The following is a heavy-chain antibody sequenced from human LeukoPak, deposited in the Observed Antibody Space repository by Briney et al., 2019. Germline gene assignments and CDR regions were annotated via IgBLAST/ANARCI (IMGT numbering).Heavy chain of an antibody. J-gene: IGHJ4*02. D-gene: IGHD4-17*01. CDR3: AGLTTTTTYLNY. V-gene: IGHV1-2*02. Sequence: ASVKVSCTASGYDFNAYHMHWVRQAPGQGLEWMGWINPKNGDTNYAQKFRGRVTVTRDTSINTAYMELSGLTSDDTAMYFCAGLTTTTTYLNYWGQGTLVTVSS. CDR2: INPKNGDT. CDR1: GYDFNAYH.